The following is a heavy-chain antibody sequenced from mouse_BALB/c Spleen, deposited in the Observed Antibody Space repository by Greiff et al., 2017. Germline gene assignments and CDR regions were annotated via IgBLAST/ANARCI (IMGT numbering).Heavy chain of an antibody. J-gene: IGHJ4*01. Sequence: EVQLKESGPELMKPGASVKISCKASGYSFTSYYMHWVKQSHGKSLEWIGYIDPFNGGTSYNQKFKGKATLTVDKSSSTAYMHLSSLTSEDSAVYYCARPYGYDAMDYWGQGTSVTVSS. CDR2: IDPFNGGT. CDR1: GYSFTSYY. V-gene: IGHV1S135*01. D-gene: IGHD1-1*02. CDR3: ARPYGYDAMDY.